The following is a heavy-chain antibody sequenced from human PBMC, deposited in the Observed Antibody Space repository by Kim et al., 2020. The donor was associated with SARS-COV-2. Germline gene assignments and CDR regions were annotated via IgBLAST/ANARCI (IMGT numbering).Heavy chain of an antibody. CDR2: MIPIFGTA. Sequence: SVKVSCKASGGTFSSYAISWVRQAPGQGLEWMGGMIPIFGTANYAQKFQGRVTITADESTSTAYMELSSLRSEDTAVYYCAHGTNGVWVFAFDIWGQGTMVTVSS. D-gene: IGHD2-8*01. J-gene: IGHJ3*02. CDR1: GGTFSSYA. V-gene: IGHV1-69*13. CDR3: AHGTNGVWVFAFDI.